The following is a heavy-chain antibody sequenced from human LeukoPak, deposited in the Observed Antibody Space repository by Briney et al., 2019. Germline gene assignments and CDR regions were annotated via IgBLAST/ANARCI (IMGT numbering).Heavy chain of an antibody. CDR2: IIPIFGTA. CDR1: GGTFSSYA. V-gene: IGHV1-69*05. CDR3: ARVSSYGRYYFDY. D-gene: IGHD5-18*01. J-gene: IGHJ4*02. Sequence: SVKVSCKASGGTFSSYAISWVRQAPGQGLEWMGRIIPIFGTANYAQKFQGRVAITTDESTSTAYMELSSLRSEDTAVYYCARVSSYGRYYFDYWGQGTLVTVSS.